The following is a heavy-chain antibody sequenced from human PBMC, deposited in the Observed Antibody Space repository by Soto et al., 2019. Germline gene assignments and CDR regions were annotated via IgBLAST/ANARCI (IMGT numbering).Heavy chain of an antibody. CDR3: ARDGSYSQGAAVY. Sequence: QLVQSGAEVKKPGSSVKVSCKASGGTFSSYSISWVRQAPGQGLEWMAGIIPILGIANYAQKFQGRVTITADKSTSTAYMELSRLRSEDTAVYYCARDGSYSQGAAVYWGQGTLVTVSS. CDR2: IIPILGIA. CDR1: GGTFSSYS. J-gene: IGHJ4*02. D-gene: IGHD1-26*01. V-gene: IGHV1-69*09.